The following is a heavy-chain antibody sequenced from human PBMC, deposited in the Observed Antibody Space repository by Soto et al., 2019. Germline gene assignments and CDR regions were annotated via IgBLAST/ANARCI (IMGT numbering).Heavy chain of an antibody. CDR2: ITGSGGGT. J-gene: IGHJ4*02. CDR1: GLTFSSSA. D-gene: IGHD6-19*01. Sequence: GAPVKVSCAASGLTFSSSAMTWVRQAPGKGLEWVSAITGSGGGTYYADSVKGRFAISRDNSKNTLYLQVESQRAGDTAVYYCAKSTACSSGICNWRRGTQVAVSS. V-gene: IGHV3-23*01. CDR3: AKSTACSSGICN.